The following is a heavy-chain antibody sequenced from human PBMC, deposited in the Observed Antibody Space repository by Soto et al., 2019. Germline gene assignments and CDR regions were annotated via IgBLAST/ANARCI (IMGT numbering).Heavy chain of an antibody. V-gene: IGHV3-23*01. Sequence: EVQLLESGGGLVQPGGSLRVSCAASGFTFSSYAMNLVRQAPWQGLEWVSTVSDSGGSTYYAGSVLGRFNISRDNSKNTLFLLMNSMGAEDTAIYYCARTIEGGVVHAFDFWGQGTLVTVSS. J-gene: IGHJ4*02. D-gene: IGHD1-26*01. CDR1: GFTFSSYA. CDR3: ARTIEGGVVHAFDF. CDR2: VSDSGGST.